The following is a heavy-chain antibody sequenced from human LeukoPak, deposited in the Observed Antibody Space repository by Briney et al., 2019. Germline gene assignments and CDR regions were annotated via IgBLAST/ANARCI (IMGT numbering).Heavy chain of an antibody. Sequence: SETLSLTCTVSGGSISSSYYYWGWIRQPPGKGLEWIGSIYYSGSTYYNPSLKSRVTISVDTSKNQFSLKLRSATAADTAVYYCARHSGTWGQGTLVTVSS. J-gene: IGHJ4*02. D-gene: IGHD1-26*01. CDR1: GGSISSSYYY. CDR2: IYYSGST. CDR3: ARHSGT. V-gene: IGHV4-39*01.